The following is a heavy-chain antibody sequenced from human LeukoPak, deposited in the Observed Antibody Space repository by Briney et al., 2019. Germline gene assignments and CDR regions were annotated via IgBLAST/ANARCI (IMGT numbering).Heavy chain of an antibody. CDR1: GFTFDDYA. J-gene: IGHJ3*02. CDR3: AKDWYSGDLGAFDI. Sequence: GGSLRLSCAASGFTFDDYAMHWVRQAPGKGLEWVSGISWNSGSIGYADSVKGRFTISRDNAKNSLYLQMNSLRAEDTALYYCAKDWYSGDLGAFDIWGQGTMVTVSS. CDR2: ISWNSGSI. D-gene: IGHD1-26*01. V-gene: IGHV3-9*01.